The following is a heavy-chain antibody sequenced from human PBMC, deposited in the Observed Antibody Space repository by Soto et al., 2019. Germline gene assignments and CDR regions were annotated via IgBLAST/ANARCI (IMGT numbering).Heavy chain of an antibody. CDR3: ARVNPPQYNCPFDS. V-gene: IGHV3-7*01. CDR1: GFTFDSYW. Sequence: GGSLRLSCAASGFTFDSYWMTWVRQAPGKGLEWVAYMSQDGREKYYGDSVKGRFTISRDNFKNSLYLQMDSLGAEDTAVYYCARVNPPQYNCPFDSWGQGTLVTVSS. J-gene: IGHJ4*02. D-gene: IGHD1-1*01. CDR2: MSQDGREK.